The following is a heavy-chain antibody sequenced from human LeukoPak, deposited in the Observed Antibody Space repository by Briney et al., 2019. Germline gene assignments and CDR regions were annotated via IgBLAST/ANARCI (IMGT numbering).Heavy chain of an antibody. J-gene: IGHJ4*02. Sequence: PSETLSLTCGVSGNFISRGYYWAWIRQPPGKGLEWIGSIYNNWSTYYNPSLKSRVTLSIDTSKNQFSLQLSSVTAADTAVYYCARNTSAWSPLGETQSAPHCFDSWGQGTLVTVSS. V-gene: IGHV4-38-2*01. CDR3: ARNTSAWSPLGETQSAPHCFDS. D-gene: IGHD6-19*01. CDR2: IYNNWST. CDR1: GNFISRGYY.